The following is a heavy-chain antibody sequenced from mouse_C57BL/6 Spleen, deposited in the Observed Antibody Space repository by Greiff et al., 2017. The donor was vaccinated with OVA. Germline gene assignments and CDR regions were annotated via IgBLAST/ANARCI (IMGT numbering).Heavy chain of an antibody. Sequence: EVKLVESEGGLVQPGSSMKLSCTASGFTFSDYYMAWVRQVPEKGLEWVANINYDGSSTYYLDSLKSRFIISRDNVKNILNLQMSSLKSEDTATYYCASVPYYSNYDYYAMDYWGQGTSVTVSS. V-gene: IGHV5-16*01. J-gene: IGHJ4*01. CDR2: INYDGSST. CDR1: GFTFSDYY. CDR3: ASVPYYSNYDYYAMDY. D-gene: IGHD2-5*01.